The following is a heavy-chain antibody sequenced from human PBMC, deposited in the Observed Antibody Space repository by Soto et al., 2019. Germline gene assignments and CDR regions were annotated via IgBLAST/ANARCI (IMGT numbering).Heavy chain of an antibody. D-gene: IGHD1-7*01. J-gene: IGHJ4*02. CDR3: AKDRRAGGNYGFYSDF. V-gene: IGHV3-23*01. CDR1: GFTFSSYG. CDR2: SSATGSGR. Sequence: EVQLLESGGGLVQPGGSLTLSGAASGFTFSSYGMTWVRQAPGKGLEWVSFSSATGSGRYYADSVKGRFTISRDNSKNTLYLQMSSLRADDTAVYYCAKDRRAGGNYGFYSDFWGQGALVIASS.